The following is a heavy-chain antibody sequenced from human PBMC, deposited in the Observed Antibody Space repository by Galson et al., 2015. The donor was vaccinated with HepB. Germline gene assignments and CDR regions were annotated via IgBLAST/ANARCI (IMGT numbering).Heavy chain of an antibody. V-gene: IGHV3-23*01. CDR3: AKYFGRIHSPSGFDP. Sequence: SLRLSCAASGFTFSSYAMSWVRQAPGKGLEWVSAISGSGGSTYYADSVKGRFTISRDNSKNTLYLQMNSLRAEDTAVYYCAKYFGRIHSPSGFDPWGQGTLVTVSS. CDR1: GFTFSSYA. CDR2: ISGSGGST. J-gene: IGHJ5*02. D-gene: IGHD5-18*01.